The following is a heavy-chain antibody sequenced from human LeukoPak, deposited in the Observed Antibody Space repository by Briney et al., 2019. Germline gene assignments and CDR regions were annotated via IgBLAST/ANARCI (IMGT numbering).Heavy chain of an antibody. J-gene: IGHJ4*02. CDR2: ISSDGSNG. Sequence: PGRSLRLSCVASGFTFSNYAMHWVRQAPGRGLEWVTVISSDGSNGYYAGSVKGRFTISRDNSQNTLYVQMSSLRPEDTAMYYCVREVTSGSFDSWGQGTLVTVSS. V-gene: IGHV3-30*04. D-gene: IGHD1-26*01. CDR1: GFTFSNYA. CDR3: VREVTSGSFDS.